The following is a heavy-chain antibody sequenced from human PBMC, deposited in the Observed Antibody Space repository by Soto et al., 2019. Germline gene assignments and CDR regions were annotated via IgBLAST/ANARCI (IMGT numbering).Heavy chain of an antibody. Sequence: PSETLSLTCTVSGGSISNGGYYWNWVRQHPGKGLEWIGYIHYSGSTWYNPSLESRVTISVDTSKDQFSLKLRSVTAADTAVYYCARVRGSGSYAAYYFDSWGQGTRVTVSS. CDR2: IHYSGST. D-gene: IGHD3-10*01. J-gene: IGHJ4*01. CDR3: ARVRGSGSYAAYYFDS. CDR1: GGSISNGGYY. V-gene: IGHV4-31*03.